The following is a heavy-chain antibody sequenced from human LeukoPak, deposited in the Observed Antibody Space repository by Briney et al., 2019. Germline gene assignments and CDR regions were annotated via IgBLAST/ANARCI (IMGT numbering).Heavy chain of an antibody. CDR1: GYTFSSDG. CDR2: ISSYNGNT. V-gene: IGHV1-18*01. Sequence: APVKVSCKASGYTFSSDGISWVRQAPGQGLEWMGWISSYNGNTKYAEKLRGRVTMTTDTSTSTAYMELRSLRSDDTAVYYCARVQLERSGEPFDYWGQGTLVTVSS. CDR3: ARVQLERSGEPFDY. J-gene: IGHJ4*02. D-gene: IGHD1-1*01.